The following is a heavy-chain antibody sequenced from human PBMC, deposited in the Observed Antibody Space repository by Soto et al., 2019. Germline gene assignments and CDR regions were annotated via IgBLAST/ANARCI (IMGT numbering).Heavy chain of an antibody. CDR2: IYHSGST. J-gene: IGHJ6*02. V-gene: IGHV4-30-2*01. CDR1: GGSISSGGYS. CDR3: ARDLYCISTSCYWRCGMDV. D-gene: IGHD2-2*01. Sequence: TLSLTCAVSGGSISSGGYSWSWIRQPPGKGLEWIGYIYHSGSTYYNPSLKSRVTISVDRSKNQFSLKLSSVTAADTAVYYCARDLYCISTSCYWRCGMDVWGQGTTVTVSS.